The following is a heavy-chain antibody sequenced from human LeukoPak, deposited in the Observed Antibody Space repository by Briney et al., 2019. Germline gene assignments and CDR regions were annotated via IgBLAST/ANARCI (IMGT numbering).Heavy chain of an antibody. CDR2: INTNTGNP. CDR1: GYTFTRYA. D-gene: IGHD2-2*01. Sequence: ASVKSSCKASGYTFTRYAMYWVRQAPGQGLEWMGCINTNTGNPPYAHSFTGRFVFSLDASVSTAYLQICSLKAEDTDVYYCARGSRVVPAAMPGRNYYGMDVWGKGTTVTVSS. CDR3: ARGSRVVPAAMPGRNYYGMDV. V-gene: IGHV7-4-1*01. J-gene: IGHJ6*04.